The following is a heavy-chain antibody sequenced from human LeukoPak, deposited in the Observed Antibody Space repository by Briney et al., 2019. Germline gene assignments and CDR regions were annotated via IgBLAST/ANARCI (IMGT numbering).Heavy chain of an antibody. D-gene: IGHD4-23*01. CDR2: INWNGGST. Sequence: PGVSLRLSCAACGFTFDDYGMSWVRQAPGKGLEGGSGINWNGGSTGYADSVKGRFTISRDDSKNTVYRQVNSLRAEDTAVYFCANFWYDGNEGGSVGYWGQGTLVTVS. J-gene: IGHJ4*02. CDR3: ANFWYDGNEGGSVGY. V-gene: IGHV3-20*04. CDR1: GFTFDDYG.